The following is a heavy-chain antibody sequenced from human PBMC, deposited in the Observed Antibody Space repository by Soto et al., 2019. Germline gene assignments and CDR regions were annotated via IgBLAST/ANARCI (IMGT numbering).Heavy chain of an antibody. CDR2: IYYSGST. Sequence: SETLSLTCTVSGGSISSYYRSWIRQPPGKGLEWIGYIYYSGSTNYNPPLKSRVTMSVDKSNNQFSLKMTSVTAADTAVYYCASKFRELLADAFDISGQGTVVTVPS. J-gene: IGHJ3*02. V-gene: IGHV4-59*12. CDR1: GGSISSYY. D-gene: IGHD3-10*01. CDR3: ASKFRELLADAFDI.